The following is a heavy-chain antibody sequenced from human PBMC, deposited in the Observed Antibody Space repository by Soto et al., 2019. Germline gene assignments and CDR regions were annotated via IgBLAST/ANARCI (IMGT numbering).Heavy chain of an antibody. CDR2: IIPIFGTA. Sequence: GASVKVSCKASGGTFSSYAISWVRQAPGQGLEWMGGIIPIFGTANYAQKFQGRVTITADESTSTAYMELSSLRSEDTAVYYCASPPVDTAMGGPPGDYYYRMDVCGEGITVIVSS. D-gene: IGHD5-18*01. CDR1: GGTFSSYA. V-gene: IGHV1-69*13. CDR3: ASPPVDTAMGGPPGDYYYRMDV. J-gene: IGHJ6*04.